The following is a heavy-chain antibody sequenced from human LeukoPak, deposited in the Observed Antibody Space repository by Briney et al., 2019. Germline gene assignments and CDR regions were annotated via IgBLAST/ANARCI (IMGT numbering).Heavy chain of an antibody. CDR1: GGSFSGYY. CDR3: ARSFSAMVRNRPVGY. CDR2: INHSGST. J-gene: IGHJ4*02. V-gene: IGHV4-34*01. Sequence: SETLSLTCAVYGGSFSGYYWSWIRQPPGKGLEWIGEINHSGSTNYNPSLKSRVTISVDTSKNQFSLKLSSVTAADTAVYYCARSFSAMVRNRPVGYWGQGTLVTVSS. D-gene: IGHD5-18*01.